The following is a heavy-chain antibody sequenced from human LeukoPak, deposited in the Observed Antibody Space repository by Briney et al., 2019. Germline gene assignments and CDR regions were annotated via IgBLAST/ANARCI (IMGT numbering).Heavy chain of an antibody. CDR3: ARGPTPYSSSWYNYYYYYGMDV. D-gene: IGHD6-13*01. CDR2: IYYSGST. V-gene: IGHV4-59*01. Sequence: SETLSLTCTVSGGSISYYYWSWIRQSPGKGLEWIGYIYYSGSTSYNPSLKSRVTISLDTSKNQFSLKLSSVTAADTAVYYCARGPTPYSSSWYNYYYYYGMDVWGQGTTVTVSS. CDR1: GGSISYYY. J-gene: IGHJ6*02.